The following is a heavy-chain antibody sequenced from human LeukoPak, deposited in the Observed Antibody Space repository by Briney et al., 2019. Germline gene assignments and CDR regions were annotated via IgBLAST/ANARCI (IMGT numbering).Heavy chain of an antibody. CDR1: GFTFSNYW. J-gene: IGHJ3*02. D-gene: IGHD2-21*02. Sequence: PGGSLRLSCAASGFTFSNYWMHWVRHAPGKGLVWVSRINSDGSSTSYADSVKGRFTISRDNAKNTLYLQMNSLRAEDTAVYYCARQVVTLSSDAFDIWGQGTMVTVSS. CDR2: INSDGSST. V-gene: IGHV3-74*01. CDR3: ARQVVTLSSDAFDI.